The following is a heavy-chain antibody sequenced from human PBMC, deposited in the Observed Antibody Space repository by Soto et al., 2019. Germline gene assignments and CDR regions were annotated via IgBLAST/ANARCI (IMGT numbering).Heavy chain of an antibody. D-gene: IGHD3-22*01. Sequence: SVKVSCKASGGTFSSYAISWVRQAPGQGLEWMGGIIPIFGTANYAQKFQGRVTITADESTSTAYMELSSLRSEDTAVYYCARSETRKYYYDSSGDYFDYWGQGTLVTVSS. CDR2: IIPIFGTA. J-gene: IGHJ4*02. CDR1: GGTFSSYA. V-gene: IGHV1-69*13. CDR3: ARSETRKYYYDSSGDYFDY.